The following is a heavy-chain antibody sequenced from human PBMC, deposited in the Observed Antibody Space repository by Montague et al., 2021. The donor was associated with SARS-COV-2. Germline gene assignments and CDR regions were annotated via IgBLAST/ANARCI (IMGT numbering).Heavy chain of an antibody. CDR2: LNYGGST. CDR1: GGSFSDYY. CDR3: ARVAPGY. J-gene: IGHJ4*02. D-gene: IGHD1-1*01. Sequence: SETLSLTCAVYGGSFSDYYWTWIRQSPGEGLEWIGQLNYGGSTKYNPSLKSRVTISIDTSKNQFSLKLTSVTAADTAVYYCARVAPGYWGQGTLVTVSS. V-gene: IGHV4-34*01.